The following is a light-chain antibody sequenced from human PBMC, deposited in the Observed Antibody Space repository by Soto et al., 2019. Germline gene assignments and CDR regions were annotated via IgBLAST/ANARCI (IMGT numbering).Light chain of an antibody. CDR1: QSVLYSSNNKNY. Sequence: DIVMTQSPDSLAVSLGERATINCKSSQSVLYSSNNKNYLGWDQQKPGQPPKLLICWASTRDSGVPDRFSGSGSGTDFPLTIRSLQPEDLAVYYCQQYYSPPYTFRQGPKLHIK. CDR2: WAS. V-gene: IGKV4-1*01. CDR3: QQYYSPPYT. J-gene: IGKJ2*01.